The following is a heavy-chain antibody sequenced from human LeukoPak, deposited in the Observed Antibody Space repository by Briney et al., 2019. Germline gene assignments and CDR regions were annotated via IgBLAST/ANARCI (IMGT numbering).Heavy chain of an antibody. D-gene: IGHD5-18*01. CDR3: AKGHTSLAP. J-gene: IGHJ4*02. Sequence: GGSMRLSCAASGFSFTTSWMSWVRQAPGKGLEWVASIEQDGSEKYYVDSVKGRFTISRDNAKNSLFLQMNSLRAEDTAVYYCAKGHTSLAPGGQGALVTVSS. CDR1: GFSFTTSW. CDR2: IEQDGSEK. V-gene: IGHV3-7*01.